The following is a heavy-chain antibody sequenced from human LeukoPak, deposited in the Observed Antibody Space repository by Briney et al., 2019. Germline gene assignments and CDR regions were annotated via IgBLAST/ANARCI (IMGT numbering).Heavy chain of an antibody. Sequence: GGPLRLSCAASGFTFSSYAMSWVRQAPGKGLEWVSAISGSGGSTYYADSVKGRFTTSRDNSKNTLYLQMNSLRAEGTAVYYCAKVDYDILTGTDWGQGTLVTVSS. CDR2: ISGSGGST. J-gene: IGHJ4*02. D-gene: IGHD3-9*01. CDR3: AKVDYDILTGTD. CDR1: GFTFSSYA. V-gene: IGHV3-23*01.